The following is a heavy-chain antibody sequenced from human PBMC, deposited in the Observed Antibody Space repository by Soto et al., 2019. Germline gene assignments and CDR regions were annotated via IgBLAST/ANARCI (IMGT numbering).Heavy chain of an antibody. CDR2: IIPIFGTA. J-gene: IGHJ4*02. V-gene: IGHV1-69*13. D-gene: IGHD3-10*01. CDR3: ASLSITTTGWVSDY. CDR1: GGTFSSYA. Sequence: ASLKVSCKASGGTFSSYAISWVRQAPGQGLEWMGGIIPIFGTANYAQKFQGRVTITADESTSTAYMELSSLRSGDTAVYYCASLSITTTGWVSDYWGQGSLVTVSS.